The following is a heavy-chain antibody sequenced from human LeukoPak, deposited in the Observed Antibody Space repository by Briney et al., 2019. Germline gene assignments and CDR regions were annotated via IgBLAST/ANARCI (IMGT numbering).Heavy chain of an antibody. D-gene: IGHD1-7*01. J-gene: IGHJ6*03. V-gene: IGHV3-30*03. CDR3: ARDGELAHYYYYYYMDV. CDR2: ISYDGSNK. CDR1: GFTFSIYG. Sequence: PGGSLRLSCAASGFTFSIYGIHWVRQAPGKGLEWVAFISYDGSNKYYADSVKGRFTISRDNSKNTLYLQMNSQRVEDTALYYCARDGELAHYYYYYYMDVWGKGTTVTVSS.